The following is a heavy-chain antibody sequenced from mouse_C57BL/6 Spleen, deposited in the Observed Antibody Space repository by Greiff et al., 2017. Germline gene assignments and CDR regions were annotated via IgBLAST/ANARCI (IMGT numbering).Heavy chain of an antibody. V-gene: IGHV1-61*01. CDR2: IYPSDSET. CDR3: ARTLYYGSRGYWYFDV. CDR1: GYTFTSYW. Sequence: QVQLQQPGAELVRPGSSVKLSCKASGYTFTSYWMDWVKQRPGQGLEWIGNIYPSDSETHYNQKFKDKATLTVDKSSSTAYMQLSSLTSEDSAVYYCARTLYYGSRGYWYFDVGGTGTTVTVSS. J-gene: IGHJ1*03. D-gene: IGHD1-1*01.